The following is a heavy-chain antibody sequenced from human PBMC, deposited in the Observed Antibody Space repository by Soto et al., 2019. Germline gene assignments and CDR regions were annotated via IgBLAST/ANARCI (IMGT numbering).Heavy chain of an antibody. J-gene: IGHJ6*03. CDR3: ARLCIAAAASYYYYMDV. V-gene: IGHV4-31*03. Sequence: SETLSLTCTVSGGSISSGGYNWSWIRQHPGKGLEWIGYIYYSGSTYYNPSLKSRVTISVDTSKSQFSLKLSSVTAADTAVYYCARLCIAAAASYYYYMDVWGKGTTVTVSS. CDR2: IYYSGST. D-gene: IGHD6-13*01. CDR1: GGSISSGGYN.